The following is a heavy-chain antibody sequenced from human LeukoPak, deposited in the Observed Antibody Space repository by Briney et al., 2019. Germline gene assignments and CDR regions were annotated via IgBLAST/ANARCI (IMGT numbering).Heavy chain of an antibody. Sequence: PGGSLRLSCAASGFTFSNYWLTWVRQAPGKGVEWVANIKQDGSEKYYVDSVKGRFTISRDNAKNSLYLQMNSLRAEDTAMYYCARDSAGNDYWGQGTLVTVSS. J-gene: IGHJ4*02. V-gene: IGHV3-7*01. CDR3: ARDSAGNDY. CDR1: GFTFSNYW. CDR2: IKQDGSEK. D-gene: IGHD6-13*01.